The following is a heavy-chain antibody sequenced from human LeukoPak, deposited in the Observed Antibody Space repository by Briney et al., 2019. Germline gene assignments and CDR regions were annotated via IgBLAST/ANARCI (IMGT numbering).Heavy chain of an antibody. D-gene: IGHD6-13*01. CDR2: IYYSGST. CDR3: ASPRPLYSSSWFDY. J-gene: IGHJ4*02. Sequence: PSETLSLTCTVSGGSISSYYWSWIRQPPGKGLEWIGNIYYSGSTNYNPSLKSRVTISVDTSKNQFSLKLSSVTAADTAVYYCASPRPLYSSSWFDYWGQGTLVTVSS. V-gene: IGHV4-59*12. CDR1: GGSISSYY.